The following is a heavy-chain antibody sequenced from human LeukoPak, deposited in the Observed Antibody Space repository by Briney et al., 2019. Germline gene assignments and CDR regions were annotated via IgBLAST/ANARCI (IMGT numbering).Heavy chain of an antibody. V-gene: IGHV3-48*01. D-gene: IGHD3-9*01. CDR3: TPSFDGLLDGFDI. CDR1: GFTFSSYS. CDR2: ISSSSSTI. Sequence: PGGSLRLSCAASGFTFSSYSMNWVRQAPGKGLEWVSYISSSSSTIYYADSVKGRFTISRDNAKNSLYLQMNSLRAEDTAVYYCTPSFDGLLDGFDIWGQGTMVTVSS. J-gene: IGHJ3*02.